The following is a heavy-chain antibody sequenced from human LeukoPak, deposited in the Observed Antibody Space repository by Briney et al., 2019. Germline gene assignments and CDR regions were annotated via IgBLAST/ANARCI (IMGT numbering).Heavy chain of an antibody. CDR3: AKDSPYSYFDY. Sequence: PGGSLRLSCAASGFTFSSYWMSWVRQAPGKGLEWVANIKQDGSEKYYVDSVKGRFTISRDNAKNSLYLQMNSLRAEDTAVYYCAKDSPYSYFDYWGQGTLVTVSS. CDR2: IKQDGSEK. D-gene: IGHD3-16*01. V-gene: IGHV3-7*01. J-gene: IGHJ4*02. CDR1: GFTFSSYW.